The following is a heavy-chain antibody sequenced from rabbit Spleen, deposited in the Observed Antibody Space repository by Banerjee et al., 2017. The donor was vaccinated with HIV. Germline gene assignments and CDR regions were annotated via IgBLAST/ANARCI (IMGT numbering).Heavy chain of an antibody. CDR1: GFSFSNKAV. Sequence: QEQLVESGGGLVKPTGSLKLSCTASGFSFSNKAVMCWVRQAPGKGLEWIACIDTGSSGFTYFATWAKGRFTCSKTSSTTVTLQMTSLTAADTATYFCARWGGSYHFNVWGPGTLVTVS. CDR2: IDTGSSGFT. V-gene: IGHV1S45*01. D-gene: IGHD3-1*01. J-gene: IGHJ4*01. CDR3: ARWGGSYHFNV.